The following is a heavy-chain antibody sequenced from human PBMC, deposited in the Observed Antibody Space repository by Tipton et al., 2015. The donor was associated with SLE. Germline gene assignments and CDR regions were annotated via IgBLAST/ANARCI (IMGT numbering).Heavy chain of an antibody. CDR3: ARGSYYDSSGYYRGDFDY. J-gene: IGHJ4*02. Sequence: TLSLTCTVSGGSISSYYWSWIRQPPGKGLEWIGYIYYSGSTNYNPSLKSRVTISVDTSKNQFPLKLSSVTAADTAVYYCARGSYYDSSGYYRGDFDYWGQGTLVTVSS. D-gene: IGHD3-22*01. CDR2: IYYSGST. V-gene: IGHV4-59*12. CDR1: GGSISSYY.